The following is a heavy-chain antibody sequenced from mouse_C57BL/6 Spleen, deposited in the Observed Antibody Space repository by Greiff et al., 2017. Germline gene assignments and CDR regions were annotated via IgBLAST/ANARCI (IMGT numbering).Heavy chain of an antibody. CDR1: GYTFTSYW. V-gene: IGHV1-55*01. J-gene: IGHJ2*01. Sequence: QVQLQQPGAELVKPGASVKMSCKASGYTFTSYWITWVKQRPGQGLEWIGDIYPGSGSTNYNEKFKSKATLTVDTSSSTAYMQLSSLTSEDSAVYYCARGSYSNFDFDYWGQGTALTVSS. CDR2: IYPGSGST. D-gene: IGHD2-5*01. CDR3: ARGSYSNFDFDY.